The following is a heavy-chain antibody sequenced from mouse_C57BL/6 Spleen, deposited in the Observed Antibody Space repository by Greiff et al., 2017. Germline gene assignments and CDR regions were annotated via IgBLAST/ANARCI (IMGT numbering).Heavy chain of an antibody. V-gene: IGHV1-74*01. D-gene: IGHD2-5*01. CDR1: GYTFPSYW. CDR3: AINSNYVTWWYFDV. CDR2: IHPSDSDT. Sequence: QVQLKQPGAELVKPGASVKVSCKASGYTFPSYWMHWVKQRPGQGLEWIGRIHPSDSDTNYNQKFKGKATLTVDKSSSTAYMQLSSLTSEDSAVYYGAINSNYVTWWYFDVWGTGTTVTVSS. J-gene: IGHJ1*03.